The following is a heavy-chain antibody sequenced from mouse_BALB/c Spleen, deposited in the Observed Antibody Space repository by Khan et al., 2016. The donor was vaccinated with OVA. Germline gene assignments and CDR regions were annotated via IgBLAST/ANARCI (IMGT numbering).Heavy chain of an antibody. CDR2: INSNGGST. V-gene: IGHV5-6-3*01. CDR1: GFTFSSYG. Sequence: EVELVESGGGLVQPAGSLKLSCAASGFTFSSYGMSWVRQTPDKRLELVATINSNGGSTYYPDSVKGRFTISRDNAKNTLYLQMSSLKSENTAMYYCARIARKINWGQGTTLTVSS. CDR3: ARIARKIN. J-gene: IGHJ2*01.